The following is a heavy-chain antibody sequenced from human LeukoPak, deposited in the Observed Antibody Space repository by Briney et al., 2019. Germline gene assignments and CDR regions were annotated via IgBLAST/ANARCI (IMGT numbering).Heavy chain of an antibody. CDR3: ARESYWGSSGKGFDY. J-gene: IGHJ4*02. D-gene: IGHD7-27*01. V-gene: IGHV3-48*02. Sequence: AGGSLRLSFAAPGFTFSSYSMTRVRRAPGKGLKWVSYFSSRSRTIYYADSVKGRFTISRDNAKNSLYLQMNSLRDEDTAVYYCARESYWGSSGKGFDYWGQGTLVTVSS. CDR1: GFTFSSYS. CDR2: FSSRSRTI.